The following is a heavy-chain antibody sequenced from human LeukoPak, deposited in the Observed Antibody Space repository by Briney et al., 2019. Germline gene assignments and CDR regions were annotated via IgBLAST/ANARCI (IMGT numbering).Heavy chain of an antibody. Sequence: PGGSLRLSCAASGFTFSSYGMHGVRKAPGKGPEWVAVIWYDESNKYYADSVKGRFTISRDNSKNTLYVQMNSLRAEDTAVYYCARGTGISGTTRPLFDYWGQGTLVTVSS. D-gene: IGHD1-7*01. J-gene: IGHJ4*02. CDR3: ARGTGISGTTRPLFDY. CDR1: GFTFSSYG. V-gene: IGHV3-33*08. CDR2: IWYDESNK.